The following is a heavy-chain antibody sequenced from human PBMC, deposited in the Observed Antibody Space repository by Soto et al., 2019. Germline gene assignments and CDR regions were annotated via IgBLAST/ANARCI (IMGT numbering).Heavy chain of an antibody. J-gene: IGHJ4*02. CDR2: IIPILGIA. D-gene: IGHD6-19*01. CDR1: GGTFSSYA. CDR3: ARGLAPYYFDY. V-gene: IGHV1-69*04. Sequence: SVKVSCKASGGTFSSYAISWVRQAPGQGLEWMGRIIPILGIANYAQKFQGRVTITADKSASTAYMELSSLRSEDTAVYYCARGLAPYYFDYWGQGTLVTVSS.